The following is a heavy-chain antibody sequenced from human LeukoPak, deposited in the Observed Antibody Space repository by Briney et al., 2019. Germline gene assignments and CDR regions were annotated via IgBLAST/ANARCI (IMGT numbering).Heavy chain of an antibody. Sequence: PSETLSLTCTVSGGSISSYYWSWIRQPPGKGLEWIGYIYYSGSTSYNPSLKSRVTISVDTSKNQFSLKLSSVTAADTAVYYCARVRASSGYLFDYWGQGTLVTVSS. D-gene: IGHD3-22*01. CDR1: GGSISSYY. J-gene: IGHJ4*02. CDR3: ARVRASSGYLFDY. CDR2: IYYSGST. V-gene: IGHV4-59*01.